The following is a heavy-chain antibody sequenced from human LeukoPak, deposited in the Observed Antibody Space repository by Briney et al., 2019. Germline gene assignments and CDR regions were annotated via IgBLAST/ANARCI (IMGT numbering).Heavy chain of an antibody. CDR2: ISYDGSNK. CDR3: ARDKLIAAAGLGTLFDY. V-gene: IGHV3-30*04. CDR1: GFTFSSYA. Sequence: GGSLRLSCAASGFTFSSYAMHWVRQAPGNGLEWVAVISYDGSNKYYADSVKGRFTISRDNSKNTLYLQMNSLRAEDTAVYYCARDKLIAAAGLGTLFDYWGQGTLVTVSS. D-gene: IGHD6-13*01. J-gene: IGHJ4*02.